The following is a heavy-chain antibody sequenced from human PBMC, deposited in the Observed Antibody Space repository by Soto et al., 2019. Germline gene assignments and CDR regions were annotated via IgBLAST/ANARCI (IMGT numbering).Heavy chain of an antibody. CDR3: AKASGHCGGDCYSPNWFDP. J-gene: IGHJ5*02. Sequence: PGGSLRLSCAASGFTFRSYAMNWVRQAPGKGLEWVSVISGSGGSTYYADSVKGRFTISRDNSKNTLYLQMNGLGVADTAVYYFAKASGHCGGDCYSPNWFDPWGQGTLVTVSS. CDR2: ISGSGGST. CDR1: GFTFRSYA. D-gene: IGHD2-21*02. V-gene: IGHV3-23*01.